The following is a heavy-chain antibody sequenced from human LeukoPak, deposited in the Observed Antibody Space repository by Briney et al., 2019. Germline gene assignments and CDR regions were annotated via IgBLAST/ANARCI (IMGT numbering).Heavy chain of an antibody. V-gene: IGHV3-23*01. Sequence: PGGSLRLSCAASGFTFSSFGMSWVRQVPGKGLEWVSGISNSADRTYYADHVRGPFTISRDNSKNTVVLQMNSLTVEDSAVYYCAKGTSTMANRPADNWGQGTLVTVSS. J-gene: IGHJ4*02. CDR3: AKGTSTMANRPADN. CDR1: GFTFSSFG. CDR2: ISNSADRT. D-gene: IGHD5/OR15-5a*01.